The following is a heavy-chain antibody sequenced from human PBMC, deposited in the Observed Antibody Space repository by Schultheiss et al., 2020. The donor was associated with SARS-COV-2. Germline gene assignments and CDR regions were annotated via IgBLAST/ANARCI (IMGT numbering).Heavy chain of an antibody. Sequence: SETLSLTCTVSGGSISSGGYYWSWIRQHPGKGLEWIGYIYYSGSTYYNPSLKSRVTISVDTSKNQFSLKLSSVTAADTAVYYCARGRITGTTHFDYWGQGTLVTVSS. CDR2: IYYSGST. V-gene: IGHV4-31*03. CDR3: ARGRITGTTHFDY. CDR1: GGSISSGGYY. J-gene: IGHJ4*02. D-gene: IGHD1-20*01.